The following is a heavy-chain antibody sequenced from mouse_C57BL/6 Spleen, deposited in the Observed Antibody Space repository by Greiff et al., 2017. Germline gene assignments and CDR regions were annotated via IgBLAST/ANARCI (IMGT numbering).Heavy chain of an antibody. J-gene: IGHJ2*01. Sequence: EVKGEESGGGLVKPGGSLKLSCAASGFTFSSYAMSWVRQTPENRLEWVATISDGGSYSYYPDNVKGRFTISRDNAKNTLYLQMSHLKSEDTAMYYCASDRANWDGGPYFDYWGQGTTLTVSS. CDR2: ISDGGSYS. CDR1: GFTFSSYA. CDR3: ASDRANWDGGPYFDY. D-gene: IGHD4-1*01. V-gene: IGHV5-4*03.